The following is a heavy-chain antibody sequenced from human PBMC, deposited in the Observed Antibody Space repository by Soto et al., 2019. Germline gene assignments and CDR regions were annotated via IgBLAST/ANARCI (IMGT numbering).Heavy chain of an antibody. CDR1: GFTFSSYG. J-gene: IGHJ4*02. V-gene: IGHV3-33*01. Sequence: ESGGGVVQPGRSLRLSCAASGFTFSSYGMHWVRQAPGKGLEWVAVIWYDGSNKYYADSVKGRFTISRDNSKNTLYLQMNSLRAEDTAVYYCARDEGNWNYDYWGQGTLVTVSS. CDR2: IWYDGSNK. CDR3: ARDEGNWNYDY. D-gene: IGHD1-7*01.